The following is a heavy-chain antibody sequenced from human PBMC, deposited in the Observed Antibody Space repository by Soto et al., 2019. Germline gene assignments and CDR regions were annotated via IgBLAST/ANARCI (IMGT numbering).Heavy chain of an antibody. V-gene: IGHV3-11*06. CDR1: GFTFSDYY. CDR2: ISSSSDYT. J-gene: IGHJ4*02. Sequence: LRLSCAASGFTFSDYYMSWIRQAPGKGLEWVSYISSSSDYTNYADSVKGRFTISRDNAKNSLYLQMNSLRAEDTAVYYCTTMPVGVTGPSFEYWGQGSLVTVSS. CDR3: TTMPVGVTGPSFEY. D-gene: IGHD1-1*01.